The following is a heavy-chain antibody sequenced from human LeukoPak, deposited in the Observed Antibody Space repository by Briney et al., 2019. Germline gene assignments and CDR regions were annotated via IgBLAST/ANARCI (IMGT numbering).Heavy chain of an antibody. CDR2: IYYSEST. V-gene: IGHV4-59*02. J-gene: IGHJ4*01. D-gene: IGHD3/OR15-3a*01. CDR1: GASVSGKF. Sequence: SETLSLTCTVSGASVSGKFWSWIRHSPGNGLEWIGLIYYSESTKFNPSLKSRVAMSVDTSNNQFSLSLNSVTTTDTAVYFCVGGGDWLPEYWGTERRSSSPQ. CDR3: VGGGDWLPEY.